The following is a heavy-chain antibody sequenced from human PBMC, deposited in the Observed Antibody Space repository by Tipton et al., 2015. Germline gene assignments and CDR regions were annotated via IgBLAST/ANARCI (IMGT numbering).Heavy chain of an antibody. D-gene: IGHD2-2*01. CDR3: ARDENYCSSTSCFNWFDP. V-gene: IGHV4-61*01. CDR1: GGSVSSGSYY. Sequence: TLSLTCTVSGGSVSSGSYYWSWIRQPPGKGLEWIGYISFSDTTHYNPSLKSRVTIPVDTSRNQFSLRLSSVTAADTAVYYCARDENYCSSTSCFNWFDPWGQGTLVTVSS. CDR2: ISFSDTT. J-gene: IGHJ5*02.